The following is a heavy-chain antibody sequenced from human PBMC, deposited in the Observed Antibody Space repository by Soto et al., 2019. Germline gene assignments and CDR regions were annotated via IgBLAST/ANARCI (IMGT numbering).Heavy chain of an antibody. Sequence: ASVYVSCKASGGTFSSYAISWVRQAPGQGLEWMGGIIPIFGTANYAQKFQGRVTITADESTSTAYMELSSLRSDDTAVYYCARGPSSWYAWFDPWGQGTLDTVSS. CDR2: IIPIFGTA. D-gene: IGHD6-13*01. CDR1: GGTFSSYA. V-gene: IGHV1-69*01. CDR3: ARGPSSWYAWFDP. J-gene: IGHJ5*02.